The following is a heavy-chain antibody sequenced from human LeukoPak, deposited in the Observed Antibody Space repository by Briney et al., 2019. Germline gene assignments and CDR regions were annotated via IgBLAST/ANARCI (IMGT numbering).Heavy chain of an antibody. J-gene: IGHJ4*02. V-gene: IGHV4-61*05. CDR3: ARSTVVTPFDY. CDR2: IYYSGST. D-gene: IGHD4-23*01. Sequence: SETLSLTCTVSGGSISSSSYYWGWIRQPPGKGLEWIGYIYYSGSTNYNPSLKSRVTISVDTSKNQFSLKLSSVTAADTAVYYCARSTVVTPFDYWGQGTLVTVSS. CDR1: GGSISSSSYY.